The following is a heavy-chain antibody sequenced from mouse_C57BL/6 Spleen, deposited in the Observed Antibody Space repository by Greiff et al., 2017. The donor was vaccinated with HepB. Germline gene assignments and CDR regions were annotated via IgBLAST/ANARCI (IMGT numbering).Heavy chain of an antibody. Sequence: EVKLMESGGGLVKPGGSLKLSCAASGFTFSSYAMSWVRQTPEKRLEWVATISDGGSYTYYPDNVKGRFTISRDNAKNNLYLQMSHLKSEDTAMYYCARVDDYDWFAYWGQGTLVTVSA. J-gene: IGHJ3*01. CDR2: ISDGGSYT. CDR1: GFTFSSYA. CDR3: ARVDDYDWFAY. V-gene: IGHV5-4*03. D-gene: IGHD2-4*01.